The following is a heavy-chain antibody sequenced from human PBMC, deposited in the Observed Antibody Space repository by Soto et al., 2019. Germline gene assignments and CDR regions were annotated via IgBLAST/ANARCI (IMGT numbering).Heavy chain of an antibody. Sequence: PGGSLRLSCAASGFTFSSYAMSWVRQAPGKGLEWVSAISGSGGSTYYADSVKGRFTISRDNSKNTLYLQMNSLRAEDTAVYYCASSDYYYYGMDVWGQGTTVTVSS. CDR1: GFTFSSYA. CDR3: ASSDYYYYGMDV. D-gene: IGHD6-19*01. J-gene: IGHJ6*02. V-gene: IGHV3-23*01. CDR2: ISGSGGST.